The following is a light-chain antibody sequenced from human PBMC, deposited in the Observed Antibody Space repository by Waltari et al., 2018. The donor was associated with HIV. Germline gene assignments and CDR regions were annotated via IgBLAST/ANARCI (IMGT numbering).Light chain of an antibody. CDR2: DLT. V-gene: IGLV2-11*01. J-gene: IGLJ2*01. Sequence: SALPQPRSVSGSPGQSVTISSTVTSSDTGGPNFVPWYQQLPGKVPKLMIYDLTKRPSGVPDRFSGSKSGNTASLTISGLQAEDEADYYCCSFAGSYTWLFGGGTKLTVL. CDR3: CSFAGSYTWL. CDR1: SSDTGGPNF.